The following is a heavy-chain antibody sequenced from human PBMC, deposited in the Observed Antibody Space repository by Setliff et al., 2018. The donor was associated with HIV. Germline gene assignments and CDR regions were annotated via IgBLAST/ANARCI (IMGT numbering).Heavy chain of an antibody. CDR1: GYTFTTYG. Sequence: ASVKVSCKASGYTFTTYGITWVRQAPGQGREWMGWIGTDNGNTNYAQKFQGRVTMTTDTPTSTVYMELGSLISDDTAVYYCAREGLWFGDRGYYMDVWGTGTAVTVSS. D-gene: IGHD3-10*01. J-gene: IGHJ6*03. CDR3: AREGLWFGDRGYYMDV. V-gene: IGHV1-18*01. CDR2: IGTDNGNT.